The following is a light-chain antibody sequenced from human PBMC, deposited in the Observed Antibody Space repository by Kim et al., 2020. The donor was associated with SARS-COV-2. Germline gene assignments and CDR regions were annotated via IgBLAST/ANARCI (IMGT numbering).Light chain of an antibody. J-gene: IGLJ1*01. CDR2: DVN. V-gene: IGLV2-14*03. CDR1: SSDVGGYNY. CDR3: SSYTSSSTSV. Sequence: GRSITLSCTGTSSDVGGYNYVSWYQQHPGKAPKLMIYDVNKRPSGVSNRFSGSKSGNTASLTISGLQAEDEADYYCSSYTSSSTSVFGTGTKVTVL.